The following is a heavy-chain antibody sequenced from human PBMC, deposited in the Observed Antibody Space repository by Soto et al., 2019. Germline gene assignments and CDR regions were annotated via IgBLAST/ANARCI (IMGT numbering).Heavy chain of an antibody. CDR2: IYSNGDT. D-gene: IGHD6-6*01. Sequence: SETLSLTCSVSGGSMNNGGYYWSWIRQLPGKGLEWIGYIYSNGDTYYNPSLKSRLTISIDTSKNQFSLNLTSVTAADTAVYYCARRGGSSSRYYYYALDVWGQGTTVTVSS. CDR1: GGSMNNGGYY. V-gene: IGHV4-31*03. CDR3: ARRGGSSSRYYYYALDV. J-gene: IGHJ6*02.